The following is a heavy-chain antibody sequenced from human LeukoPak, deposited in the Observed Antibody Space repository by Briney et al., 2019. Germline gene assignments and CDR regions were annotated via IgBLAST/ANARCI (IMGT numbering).Heavy chain of an antibody. CDR3: ARGKADTYYYYYMDV. D-gene: IGHD4-23*01. CDR1: GYTFTSYY. CDR2: INPSGGST. Sequence: GASVKVSCKASGYTFTSYYMHWVRQAPGQGLEWMGIINPSGGSTSYAQKFQGRVTMTRDMSTSTVYMELSSLRSEDTAVYYCARGKADTYYYYYMDVWGKGTTVTISS. V-gene: IGHV1-46*01. J-gene: IGHJ6*03.